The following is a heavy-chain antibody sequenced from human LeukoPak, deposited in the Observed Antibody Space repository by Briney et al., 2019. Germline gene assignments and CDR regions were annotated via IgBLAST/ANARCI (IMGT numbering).Heavy chain of an antibody. CDR2: ISSSSSYI. J-gene: IGHJ4*02. CDR3: AREHMVRGVKGGFDY. Sequence: GGSLRLSCAASGFTFSSYSMNWVRQAPGKGLEWVSSISSSSSYIYYADSVKGRFTISRDNDKNSLYLQMNSLRAEDTAVYYCAREHMVRGVKGGFDYWRQGTLVSVSS. CDR1: GFTFSSYS. D-gene: IGHD3-10*01. V-gene: IGHV3-21*01.